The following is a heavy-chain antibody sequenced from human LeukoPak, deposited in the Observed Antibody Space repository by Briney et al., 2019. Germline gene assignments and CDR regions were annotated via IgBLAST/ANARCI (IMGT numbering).Heavy chain of an antibody. CDR3: ARGRRIQLWLPPVRPTNPFDY. CDR2: IYSGGST. CDR1: GFTVSSNS. Sequence: GGSLRLSCTVSGFTVSSNSMSWVRQAPGKGLEWVSFIYSGGSTQYSDSVKGRFTISRDNSKNTLYLQMNSLRAEDTAVYYCARGRRIQLWLPPVRPTNPFDYWGQGTLVTVSS. D-gene: IGHD5-18*01. V-gene: IGHV3-53*01. J-gene: IGHJ4*02.